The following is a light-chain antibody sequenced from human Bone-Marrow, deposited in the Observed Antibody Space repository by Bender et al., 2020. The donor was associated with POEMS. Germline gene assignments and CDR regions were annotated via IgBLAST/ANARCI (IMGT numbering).Light chain of an antibody. J-gene: IGLJ3*02. CDR2: DVN. CDR1: RRDVGGYDY. Sequence: QSALSQPASVSGSPGQSITISCTGTRRDVGGYDYVSWYQQQPGKSPRILISDVNNRPSGVSSRFSGSKSGNTASLTISGLQAEDEADYYCASHTTSDTWLFGGGTKLTVL. CDR3: ASHTTSDTWL. V-gene: IGLV2-14*03.